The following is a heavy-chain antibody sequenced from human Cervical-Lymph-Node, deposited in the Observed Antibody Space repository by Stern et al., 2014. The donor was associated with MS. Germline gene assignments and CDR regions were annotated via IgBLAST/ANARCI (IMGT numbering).Heavy chain of an antibody. CDR1: GFTFSSYS. Sequence: EVQLVESGGGLVKPGGSLRLSCAASGFTFSSYSMNWVRQAPGKGLEWVSSISSSSSYMYYADSVKGRFTLSRDNAKNSLYLQMNSLRAEDTAVYYCARDLEGHSSSWYRTYYYYGMDVWGQGTTVTVSS. V-gene: IGHV3-21*01. CDR2: ISSSSSYM. CDR3: ARDLEGHSSSWYRTYYYYGMDV. J-gene: IGHJ6*02. D-gene: IGHD6-13*01.